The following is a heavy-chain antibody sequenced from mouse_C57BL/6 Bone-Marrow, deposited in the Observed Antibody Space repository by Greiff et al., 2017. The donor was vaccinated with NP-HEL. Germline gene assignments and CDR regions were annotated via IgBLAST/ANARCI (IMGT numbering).Heavy chain of an antibody. D-gene: IGHD1-1*01. CDR2: INPSTGGT. J-gene: IGHJ2*01. CDR3: ARPYGSTRGYYFDY. CDR1: GYSFTGYY. V-gene: IGHV1-42*01. Sequence: VQLKESGPELVKPGASVKISCKASGYSFTGYYMNWVKQSPEKSLEWIGEINPSTGGTTYNQKFKAKATLTVDKSSSTAYMQLKSLTSEDSAVYYCARPYGSTRGYYFDYWGQGTTLTVSS.